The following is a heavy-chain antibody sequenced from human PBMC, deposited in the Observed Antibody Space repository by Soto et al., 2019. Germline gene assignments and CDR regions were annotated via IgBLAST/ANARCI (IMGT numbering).Heavy chain of an antibody. CDR2: IYWNGIE. D-gene: IGHD3-10*01. CDR3: AHGDPLDFHY. CDR1: GFSLSPSGVA. Sequence: QITLKESGPALVKPTQTLTLTCTFSGFSLSPSGVAGAWIRQPPGKALEWLALIYWNGIERYSPSLKSRLTITKDTSKNQVVLTVTNMDPVDTATYFCAHGDPLDFHYWGQGTLVTVSP. V-gene: IGHV2-5*01. J-gene: IGHJ4*02.